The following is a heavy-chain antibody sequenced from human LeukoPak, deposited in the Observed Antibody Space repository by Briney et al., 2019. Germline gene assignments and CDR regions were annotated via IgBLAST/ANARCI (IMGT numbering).Heavy chain of an antibody. CDR3: ARASGVGVHRSGWYGGGRFDY. Sequence: GGSLRLSCAASGFTFSSYSMNWVRQAPGKGLEWVSSISSSSSYIYYADSVKGRFTISRDNAKNSLYLQMNSLRAEDTAVYYCARASGVGVHRSGWYGGGRFDYWGQGTLVTVSS. D-gene: IGHD6-19*01. V-gene: IGHV3-21*01. CDR2: ISSSSSYI. J-gene: IGHJ4*02. CDR1: GFTFSSYS.